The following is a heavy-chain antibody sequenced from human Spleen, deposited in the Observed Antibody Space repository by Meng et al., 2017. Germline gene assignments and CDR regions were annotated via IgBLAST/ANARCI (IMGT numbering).Heavy chain of an antibody. CDR3: ARRPTGIDY. Sequence: QVQLQESGPGLVKPSETLSLTCAVNGGSLSGAYWTWVRQPPGKGLEWLGEIIHGGSPSYSPSLKSRVTISIDTSKNQLSLTLSSVTAADTAVYYCARRPTGIDYWGQGTLVTVSS. CDR1: GGSLSGAY. CDR2: IIHGGSP. J-gene: IGHJ4*02. V-gene: IGHV4-34*12. D-gene: IGHD2-8*02.